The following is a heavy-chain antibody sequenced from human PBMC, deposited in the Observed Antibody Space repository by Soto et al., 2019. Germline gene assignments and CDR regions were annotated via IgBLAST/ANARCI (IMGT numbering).Heavy chain of an antibody. CDR3: AKDPPLYYDSSGYYSY. J-gene: IGHJ4*02. Sequence: GGSLRLSCAASGFTFSSYAMSWVRQAPGKGLEWVSAISGSGGSTYYADSVKGRFTISRDNSKNTLYLQMNSLRAEDTAVYYCAKDPPLYYDSSGYYSYWGQGTLVTVSS. CDR2: ISGSGGST. V-gene: IGHV3-23*01. CDR1: GFTFSSYA. D-gene: IGHD3-22*01.